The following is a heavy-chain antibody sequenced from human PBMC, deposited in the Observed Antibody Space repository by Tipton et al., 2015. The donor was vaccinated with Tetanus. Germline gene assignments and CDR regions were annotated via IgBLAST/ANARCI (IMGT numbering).Heavy chain of an antibody. D-gene: IGHD2-21*01. J-gene: IGHJ2*01. CDR3: ARRLSAIVSGSSHWDVGI. V-gene: IGHV5-51*01. CDR1: GYNFTNYS. Sequence: QSGAEVKKPGESLKISCRGSGYNFTNYSIGWVRQMPGKGLEWVGIIDPRDSETFQGHVTISADKSISTAHLRWSSLEASDTAIYYCARRLSAIVSGSSHWDVGIWGRCTLFIVSS. CDR2: IDPRDSET.